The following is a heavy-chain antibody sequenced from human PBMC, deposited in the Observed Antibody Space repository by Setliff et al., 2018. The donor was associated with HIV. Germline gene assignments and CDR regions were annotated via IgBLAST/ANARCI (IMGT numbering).Heavy chain of an antibody. V-gene: IGHV1-2*06. CDR2: INPNTGGT. Sequence: GASVKVSCKTSGYTFTGYYIHWVRQVPGQGLEWMGRINPNTGGTDYAQKFQGRVTMTGDTSISTAYMELSRLRSDDTAVYYCARDFTYDYDSSGPGWGQETLVTVSS. CDR3: ARDFTYDYDSSGPG. D-gene: IGHD3-22*01. J-gene: IGHJ4*02. CDR1: GYTFTGYY.